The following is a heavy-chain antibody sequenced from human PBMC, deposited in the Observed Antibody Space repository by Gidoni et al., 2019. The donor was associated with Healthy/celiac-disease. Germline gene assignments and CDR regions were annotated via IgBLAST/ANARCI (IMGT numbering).Heavy chain of an antibody. CDR3: ARTHGYSSSWYWFDP. V-gene: IGHV3-33*01. J-gene: IGHJ5*02. CDR2: IWYDGSNK. Sequence: QVQLVESGGGVVQPGRSLSLSCAASGFPFSSYGMHWVRPAPGKGLEWVAVIWYDGSNKYYADSVKGRFTISRDNSKNTLYLQMNSLRAEDTAVYYCARTHGYSSSWYWFDPWGQGTLVTVSS. D-gene: IGHD6-13*01. CDR1: GFPFSSYG.